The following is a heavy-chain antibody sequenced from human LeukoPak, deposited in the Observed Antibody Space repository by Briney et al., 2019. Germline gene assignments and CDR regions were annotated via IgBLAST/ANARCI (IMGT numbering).Heavy chain of an antibody. J-gene: IGHJ4*02. CDR2: IYYSGST. Sequence: SETLSLTCTVSGGSISSYYWSWIRQPPGKGLEWIGYIYYSGSTNYNPSLKSRVTISVDTSKNQFSLKLSSVTAADTTVYYCARDNPGGYADYWGQGTLVTVSS. D-gene: IGHD5-12*01. V-gene: IGHV4-59*01. CDR3: ARDNPGGYADY. CDR1: GGSISSYY.